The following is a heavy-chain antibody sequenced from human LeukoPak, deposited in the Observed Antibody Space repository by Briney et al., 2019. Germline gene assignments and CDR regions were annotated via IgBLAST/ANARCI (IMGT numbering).Heavy chain of an antibody. CDR3: AKEATGGPYNWLDP. Sequence: GGSLRLSCAASGFTFSNYAMSWVRQAPGKGLEWVSAISAGGDSTYYTDSVKRRFTISRDNSKNTLYLQMNNLRAEDTAVYYCAKEATGGPYNWLDPWGQGTLVTVSS. J-gene: IGHJ5*02. D-gene: IGHD2-15*01. V-gene: IGHV3-23*01. CDR1: GFTFSNYA. CDR2: ISAGGDST.